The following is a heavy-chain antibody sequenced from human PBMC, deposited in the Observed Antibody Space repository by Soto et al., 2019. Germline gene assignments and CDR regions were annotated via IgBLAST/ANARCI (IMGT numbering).Heavy chain of an antibody. CDR3: ARDALDNWNYGYYYYGMDV. CDR2: IYYSGST. V-gene: IGHV4-59*01. D-gene: IGHD1-7*01. J-gene: IGHJ6*02. CDR1: GGSISSYY. Sequence: SETLSLTCTVSGGSISSYYWSWIRQPPGRGLEWIGYIYYSGSTNYNPSLKSRVTISVDTSKNQFSLKLSSVTAADTAVYYCARDALDNWNYGYYYYGMDVWGQGTTVTVSS.